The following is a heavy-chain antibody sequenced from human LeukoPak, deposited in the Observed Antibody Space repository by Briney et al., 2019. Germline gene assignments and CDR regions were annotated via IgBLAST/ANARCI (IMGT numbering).Heavy chain of an antibody. CDR2: IYYRGTT. D-gene: IGHD3-3*01. CDR3: ARRMRAYYDFWSGYPKYYYYYYGMDV. Sequence: PSETLSLTCTVSGGFISRNSFYWGWIRQPPGKGLEWIGSIYYRGTTYYNPSLKSRVTISVDTSKNQFSLKLSSVTAADTAVYYCARRMRAYYDFWSGYPKYYYYYYGMDVWGQGTTVTVSS. CDR1: GGFISRNSFY. V-gene: IGHV4-39*01. J-gene: IGHJ6*02.